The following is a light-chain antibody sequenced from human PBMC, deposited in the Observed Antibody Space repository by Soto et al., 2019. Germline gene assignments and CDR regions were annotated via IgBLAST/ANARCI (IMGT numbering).Light chain of an antibody. CDR1: QGISND. J-gene: IGKJ4*01. Sequence: DIQMTQSPSSLSASVGDRVTITCRASQGISNDLAWYQQKPGKVPKLLIYAASTWQSGVPSRFSGSGSGTDCTLTISRPQTEDVATYCCQKYNSAPLTFGGGTTVEIK. V-gene: IGKV1-27*01. CDR3: QKYNSAPLT. CDR2: AAS.